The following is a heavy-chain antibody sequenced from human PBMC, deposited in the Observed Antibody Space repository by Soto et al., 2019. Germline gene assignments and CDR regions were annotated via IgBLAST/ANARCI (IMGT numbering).Heavy chain of an antibody. Sequence: QVQLVQSGAEVKKPGASVKVSCKVSGYTLTELSMHSVRQAPGKGLEWMGGFDPENGETIYAQKFQGRVTMTEDTSTDTAYMELSSLRSEDTAIYYCATIIPSSRWVHGYDYWGQGTLVTVSS. CDR3: ATIIPSSRWVHGYDY. CDR1: GYTLTELS. D-gene: IGHD6-13*01. J-gene: IGHJ4*02. V-gene: IGHV1-24*01. CDR2: FDPENGET.